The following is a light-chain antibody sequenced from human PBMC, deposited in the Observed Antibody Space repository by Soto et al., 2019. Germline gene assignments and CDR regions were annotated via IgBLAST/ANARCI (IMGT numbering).Light chain of an antibody. V-gene: IGKV3-20*01. Sequence: EIVLTQSPGTLSLSPGERATLSCRANQSVSSSFLAWYRQKPGQAPRLLIYGASSRATGIPDRFSGSGSGTDFTLTISRLEPEDFAVYYCQQYGSSPLTFGGGTKVDIK. CDR1: QSVSSSF. J-gene: IGKJ4*01. CDR3: QQYGSSPLT. CDR2: GAS.